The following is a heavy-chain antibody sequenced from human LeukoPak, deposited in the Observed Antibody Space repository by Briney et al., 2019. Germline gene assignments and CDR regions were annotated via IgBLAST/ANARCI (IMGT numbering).Heavy chain of an antibody. Sequence: GGSLRLSCAASGFTFSSYAMSWVRQAPGKGLELVSAISGSCGSTYYADSVKGRFTISRDNSKNTVYLQMNSLRPEDTAVYYCAKYIYQLLWDHFDYWGQGTLVSVSS. CDR2: ISGSCGST. D-gene: IGHD2-2*01. V-gene: IGHV3-23*01. CDR3: AKYIYQLLWDHFDY. CDR1: GFTFSSYA. J-gene: IGHJ4*02.